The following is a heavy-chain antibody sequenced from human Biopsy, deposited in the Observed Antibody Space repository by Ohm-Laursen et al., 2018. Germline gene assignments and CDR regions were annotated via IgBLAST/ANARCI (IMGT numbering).Heavy chain of an antibody. V-gene: IGHV4-34*01. J-gene: IGHJ6*02. CDR2: LTQSGST. Sequence: TLSLTWAVYGGSFNGYFWSWIRQPPGKGLEWIGDLTQSGSTNYSPSLKSRVPISVDTAKKQFSLGLRSVTAADTAVYYCARVPLPGIGAAYQGRFLYGMDVWGQGTTVSVSS. CDR3: ARVPLPGIGAAYQGRFLYGMDV. CDR1: GGSFNGYF. D-gene: IGHD6-13*01.